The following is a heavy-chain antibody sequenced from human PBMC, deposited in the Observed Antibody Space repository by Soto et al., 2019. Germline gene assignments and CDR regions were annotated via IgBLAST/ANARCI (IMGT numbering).Heavy chain of an antibody. CDR3: ASLYSNYLTYYFDY. Sequence: SETLSLTYTVSGGSISSGGYYWSWIRQHPGKGLEWIGYIHYSGSTYYNPSLKSRVTISVDTSKNQFSLKLSSVTAADTAVYYCASLYSNYLTYYFDYWGQGTLVTVSS. J-gene: IGHJ4*02. CDR1: GGSISSGGYY. V-gene: IGHV4-31*03. CDR2: IHYSGST. D-gene: IGHD4-4*01.